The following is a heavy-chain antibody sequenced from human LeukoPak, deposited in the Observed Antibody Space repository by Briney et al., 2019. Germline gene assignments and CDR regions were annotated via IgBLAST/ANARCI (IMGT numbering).Heavy chain of an antibody. CDR1: GYTFTSYG. D-gene: IGHD3-10*01. J-gene: IGHJ4*02. Sequence: ASVKVSCQASGYTFTSYGISWVRQAPGQGLEWMGWISAYNGNTNYAQKLQGRFTMTTDTSTSTAYMELRSLRPDDTAVYYCATGRPYYYGSGSFDYWGQGTLVTVSS. V-gene: IGHV1-18*01. CDR3: ATGRPYYYGSGSFDY. CDR2: ISAYNGNT.